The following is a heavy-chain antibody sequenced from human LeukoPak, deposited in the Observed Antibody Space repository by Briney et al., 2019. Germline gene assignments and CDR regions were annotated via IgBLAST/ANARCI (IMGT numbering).Heavy chain of an antibody. CDR1: GFTFSSFA. CDR2: ISGSGGST. D-gene: IGHD4-11*01. Sequence: GGSLRLSCAASGFTFSSFAMSWVRQAPGKGLEWVSAISGSGGSTFYADSVKGRFTISRDNSKNTLYLQMNSLRAEDTAMYYCARGLPPVMKYYFDYWGQGTLVTVSS. J-gene: IGHJ4*02. V-gene: IGHV3-23*01. CDR3: ARGLPPVMKYYFDY.